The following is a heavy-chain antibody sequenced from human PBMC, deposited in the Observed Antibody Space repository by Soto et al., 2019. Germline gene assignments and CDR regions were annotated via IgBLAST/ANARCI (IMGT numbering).Heavy chain of an antibody. V-gene: IGHV3-23*01. Sequence: PGGSLRLSCAASGFTLSSYAMSWVRQAPGKGLEWVSAISGSGGSTYHADSVKGRFTISRDDSKNTLYLQMNSLRAEDTAVYYCAKGTYSSSWYIDYWGQGTLVTVSS. CDR1: GFTLSSYA. D-gene: IGHD6-13*01. CDR2: ISGSGGST. J-gene: IGHJ4*02. CDR3: AKGTYSSSWYIDY.